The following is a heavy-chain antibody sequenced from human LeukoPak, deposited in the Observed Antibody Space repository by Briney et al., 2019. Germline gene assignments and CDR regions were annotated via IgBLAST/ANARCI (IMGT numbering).Heavy chain of an antibody. D-gene: IGHD6-6*01. V-gene: IGHV3-30*19. Sequence: PGGSLRLSCAASGFTFSSYGMHWVRQAPGKGLEWVAVISYDGSNKYYADSVKGRFTISRDNSKNTLYLQMNSLRAEDTAVYYCARDLSSSSFDYFDYWGQGTLVTVSS. CDR3: ARDLSSSSFDYFDY. CDR1: GFTFSSYG. J-gene: IGHJ4*02. CDR2: ISYDGSNK.